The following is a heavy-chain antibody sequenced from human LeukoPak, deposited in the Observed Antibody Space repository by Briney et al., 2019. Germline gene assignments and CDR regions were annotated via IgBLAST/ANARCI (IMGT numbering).Heavy chain of an antibody. J-gene: IGHJ4*02. CDR1: GFTFSSYG. D-gene: IGHD3-9*01. Sequence: RSLRLSCAASGFTFSSYGMHWVRQAPGKGLEWVAVIWYDGSNKYYADSVKGRFTISRDNSKNTLYLQMNSLRAEDTAVYYCARSGDILTAHFDYWGQGTLVTVSS. CDR2: IWYDGSNK. V-gene: IGHV3-33*01. CDR3: ARSGDILTAHFDY.